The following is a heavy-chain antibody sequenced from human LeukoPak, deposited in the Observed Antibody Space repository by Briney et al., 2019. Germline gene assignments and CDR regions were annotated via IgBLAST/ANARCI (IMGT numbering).Heavy chain of an antibody. CDR2: INQDGSET. Sequence: GGSLRLSCAASGFTFTSHWMSWVRQAPGKGLEWVANINQDGSETYFVDSVKGRFTISRDNAKNSLYLQMNSLRAEDTAVYYCARGGGYSYGTIDYWGQGTLVTVSS. V-gene: IGHV3-7*02. CDR1: GFTFTSHW. D-gene: IGHD5-18*01. CDR3: ARGGGYSYGTIDY. J-gene: IGHJ4*02.